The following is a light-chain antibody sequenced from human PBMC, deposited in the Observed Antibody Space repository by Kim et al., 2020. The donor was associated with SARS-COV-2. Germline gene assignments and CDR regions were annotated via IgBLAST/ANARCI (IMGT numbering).Light chain of an antibody. J-gene: IGLJ3*02. V-gene: IGLV3-1*01. CDR2: QDS. CDR3: QAWDSSTGV. Sequence: GSPGQTASITCSGDKLGDKYACWYQQKPGQPPVLVIYQDSKRPSGIPERFSGSNSGNTATLTISGTQAMDEADYYCQAWDSSTGVFGGGTQLTVL. CDR1: KLGDKY.